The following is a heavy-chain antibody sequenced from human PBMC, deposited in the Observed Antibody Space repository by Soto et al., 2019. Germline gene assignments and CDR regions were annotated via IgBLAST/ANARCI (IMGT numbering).Heavy chain of an antibody. CDR2: ISYDGSNK. J-gene: IGHJ3*02. CDR3: AKDVQGDYGDLDAAFDI. D-gene: IGHD4-17*01. CDR1: GFTFSSYG. Sequence: SLRLSCAASGFTFSSYGMHWVRQAPGKGLEWVAVISYDGSNKYYADSVKGRFTISRDNSKNTLYLQMNSLRAEDTAVYYCAKDVQGDYGDLDAAFDIWGQGTMVTVS. V-gene: IGHV3-30*18.